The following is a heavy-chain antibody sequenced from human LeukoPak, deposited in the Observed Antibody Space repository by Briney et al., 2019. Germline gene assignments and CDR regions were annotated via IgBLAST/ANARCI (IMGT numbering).Heavy chain of an antibody. CDR3: ARVLRYYDFWSGYYNPSQFDY. V-gene: IGHV4-34*01. J-gene: IGHJ4*02. Sequence: SETLSLTCAVYGGSFSGYYWSWIRQPPGKGLEWIGEINHSGSTNYNPSLKSRVTISVDTSKNQFSLKLSSVTAADTAVYYCARVLRYYDFWSGYYNPSQFDYWGQGTLVTVSS. D-gene: IGHD3-3*01. CDR1: GGSFSGYY. CDR2: INHSGST.